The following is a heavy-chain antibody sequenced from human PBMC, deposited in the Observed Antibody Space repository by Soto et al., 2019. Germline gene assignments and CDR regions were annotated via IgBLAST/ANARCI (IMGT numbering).Heavy chain of an antibody. V-gene: IGHV6-1*01. D-gene: IGHD6-19*01. CDR1: GDSVSSNSAA. J-gene: IGHJ6*02. CDR2: TYYRSKWYN. Sequence: SQTLSLTCAISGDSVSSNSAAWNWIRQSPSRGLEWLGRTYYRSKWYNDYAVSVKSRITINPDTSKNQFSLQLNSVTPEDTAVYYCARGYSSGWYHEGGRVTRHGMDVWGQGTTVTVSS. CDR3: ARGYSSGWYHEGGRVTRHGMDV.